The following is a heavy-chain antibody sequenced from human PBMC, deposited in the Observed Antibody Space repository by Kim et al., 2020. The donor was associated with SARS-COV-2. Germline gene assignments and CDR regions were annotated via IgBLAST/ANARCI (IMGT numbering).Heavy chain of an antibody. J-gene: IGHJ6*04. V-gene: IGHV3-7*01. Sequence: KQGGDGKYFWDSVKGRFTVPRDNAENSLDLQMNSLGAEDTAVYYCSRDLDVWGKGAAVTVSS. CDR2: KQGGDGK. CDR3: SRDLDV.